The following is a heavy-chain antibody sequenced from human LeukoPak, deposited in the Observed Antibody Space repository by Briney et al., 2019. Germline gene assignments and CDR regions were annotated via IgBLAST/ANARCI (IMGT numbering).Heavy chain of an antibody. J-gene: IGHJ5*02. Sequence: GASVKVSCKASGYTFTGYYMHWVRQAPGQGLEWMGRISPNSGGTNYAQKFQGRVTMTRDTSISTAYMELSRLRSDDTAVYYCASHYCSSTSCPNNWFDPWGQGTLVTVSS. CDR2: ISPNSGGT. D-gene: IGHD2-2*01. V-gene: IGHV1-2*06. CDR3: ASHYCSSTSCPNNWFDP. CDR1: GYTFTGYY.